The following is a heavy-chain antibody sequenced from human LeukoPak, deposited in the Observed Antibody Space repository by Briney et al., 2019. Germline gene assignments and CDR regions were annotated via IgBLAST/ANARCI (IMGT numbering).Heavy chain of an antibody. CDR2: IYPGDSDT. Sequence: GESLKISCKGSGYSFTSYWIGWVRQMPGKGLEWMGIIYPGDSDTRYSPSFQGQVTISADKSISTAYLQWSSLKASDTAMYYCARLMNPGIKIFGGDAFDIWGQGTMVTVSS. J-gene: IGHJ3*02. CDR1: GYSFTSYW. CDR3: ARLMNPGIKIFGGDAFDI. V-gene: IGHV5-51*01. D-gene: IGHD3-3*01.